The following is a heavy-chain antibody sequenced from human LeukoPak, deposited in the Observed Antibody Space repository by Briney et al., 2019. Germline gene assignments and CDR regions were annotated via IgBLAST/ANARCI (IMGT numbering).Heavy chain of an antibody. CDR2: IGTAGDT. J-gene: IGHJ4*02. D-gene: IGHD6-19*01. Sequence: PGGSLRLSCAASGFTFSSYDMHWVRQATGKGLEWVSAIGTAGDTYYPGSVKGRFTISRENAKNSLYLQMNSLRAGDTAVYYCARAGKEQWQRIDYWGQGTLVTVSS. CDR1: GFTFSSYD. V-gene: IGHV3-13*01. CDR3: ARAGKEQWQRIDY.